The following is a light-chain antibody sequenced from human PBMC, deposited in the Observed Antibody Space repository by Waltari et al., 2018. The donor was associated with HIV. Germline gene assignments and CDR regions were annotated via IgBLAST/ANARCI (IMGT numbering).Light chain of an antibody. CDR1: NSDVGNYNL. Sequence: QSALTQPASVSGSPGPSITISCPGTNSDVGNYNLVSWYRQHPDKAPKLLIFEVTRRPSGVSDRFSGSKYGNTASLTISGLQAEDEADYYCCSYAGSDTLVFGGGTKLTVL. CDR2: EVT. CDR3: CSYAGSDTLV. J-gene: IGLJ3*02. V-gene: IGLV2-23*02.